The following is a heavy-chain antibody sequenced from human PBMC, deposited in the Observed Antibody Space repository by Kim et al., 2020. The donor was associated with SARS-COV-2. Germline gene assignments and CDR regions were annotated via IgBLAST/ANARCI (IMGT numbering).Heavy chain of an antibody. CDR3: ARHIVVVVAATNKNNWFDP. CDR1: GFTFSSYS. V-gene: IGHV3-48*02. J-gene: IGHJ5*02. D-gene: IGHD2-15*01. CDR2: ISSSSSTI. Sequence: GGSLRLSCAASGFTFSSYSMNWVRQAPGKGLEWVSYISSSSSTIYYADSVKGRFTISRDNAKNSLYLQMNSLRDEDTAVYYCARHIVVVVAATNKNNWFDPWGQGTLVTVSS.